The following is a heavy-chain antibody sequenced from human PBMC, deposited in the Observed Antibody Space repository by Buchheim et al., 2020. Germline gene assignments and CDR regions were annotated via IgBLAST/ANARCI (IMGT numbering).Heavy chain of an antibody. CDR2: ISYDGSNK. CDR3: AISFVDTAMVTSLDY. V-gene: IGHV3-30*03. D-gene: IGHD5-18*01. CDR1: GFTFSSYG. Sequence: QVQLVESGGGVVQPGRSLRLSCAASGFTFSSYGMHWVRQAPGKGLEWVAVISYDGSNKYYADSVKGRFTISRDNSKNTLYLQMNSLRAEDTAVYYCAISFVDTAMVTSLDYWGQGTL. J-gene: IGHJ4*02.